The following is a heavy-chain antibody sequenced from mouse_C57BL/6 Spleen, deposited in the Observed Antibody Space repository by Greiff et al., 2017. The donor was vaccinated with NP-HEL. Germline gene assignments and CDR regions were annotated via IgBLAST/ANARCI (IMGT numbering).Heavy chain of an antibody. CDR3: TRKQLRGFAY. J-gene: IGHJ3*01. D-gene: IGHD3-2*02. CDR1: GYTFTDYE. Sequence: VKLQESGAELVRPGASVTLSCKASGYTFTDYEMHWVKQTPVHGLEWIGAIDPETGGTAYNQKFKGKAILTADKSSSTAYMELRSLTSEDSAVYYCTRKQLRGFAYWGQGTLVTVSA. CDR2: IDPETGGT. V-gene: IGHV1-15*01.